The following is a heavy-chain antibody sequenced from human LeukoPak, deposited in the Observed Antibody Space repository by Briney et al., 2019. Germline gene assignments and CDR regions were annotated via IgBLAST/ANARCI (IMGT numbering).Heavy chain of an antibody. CDR3: ARFPPGIQNAFDI. J-gene: IGHJ3*02. CDR1: GFTVSSNY. Sequence: GGSLRLSCAASGFTVSSNYMNWVRQAPGKGLEWVSVIYSGGSTYYADSVKGRFTISRDNSKNTLYLQMNSLRAEDTAVYYCARFPPGIQNAFDIWGQGTMVTVSS. V-gene: IGHV3-66*01. D-gene: IGHD5-18*01. CDR2: IYSGGST.